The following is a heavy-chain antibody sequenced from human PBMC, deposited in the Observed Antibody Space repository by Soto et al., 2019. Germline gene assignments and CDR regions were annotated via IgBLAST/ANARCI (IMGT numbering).Heavy chain of an antibody. Sequence: QVQLVQSGAEVKKPGASVKVSCKASGYTFTSYGISWVRQAPGQGLEWMGWSSACNGNTNYAQKLQGRVTMTTDTSTIKAYMELRSLRSDDTAVYYCSSATGSSYWFDHWCQGTLVTVSS. CDR1: GYTFTSYG. V-gene: IGHV1-18*01. J-gene: IGHJ5*02. D-gene: IGHD1-26*01. CDR2: SSACNGNT. CDR3: SSATGSSYWFDH.